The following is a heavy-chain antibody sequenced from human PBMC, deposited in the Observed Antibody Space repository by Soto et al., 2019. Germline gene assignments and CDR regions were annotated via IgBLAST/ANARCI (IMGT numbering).Heavy chain of an antibody. V-gene: IGHV1-69*13. CDR2: IIPIFGTA. CDR1: GGTFSSYA. D-gene: IGHD3-22*01. CDR3: ARYYYDSSGYQNLLFDP. Sequence: GASVKVSCKASGGTFSSYAISWVRQAPGQGLEWMGGIIPIFGTANYAQKFQGRVTITADESTSTAYMELSSLRSEDTAVYYCARYYYDSSGYQNLLFDPWGQGTLVNVS. J-gene: IGHJ5*02.